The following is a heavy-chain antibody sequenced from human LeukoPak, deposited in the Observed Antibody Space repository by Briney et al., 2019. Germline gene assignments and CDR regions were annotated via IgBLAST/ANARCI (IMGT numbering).Heavy chain of an antibody. D-gene: IGHD3-9*01. CDR2: IKQDGSEK. V-gene: IGHV3-7*01. CDR1: GFTFSSYW. J-gene: IGHJ6*03. Sequence: GGSLRLSCAASGFTFSSYWMSWVRQAPGKGLEWVANIKQDGSEKYYVDSVKGRFTISRDNAKNSLYLQMNSLRAEDTAVYYCARDILTGYPYYYYYYMDVWGKGTTVTVSS. CDR3: ARDILTGYPYYYYYYMDV.